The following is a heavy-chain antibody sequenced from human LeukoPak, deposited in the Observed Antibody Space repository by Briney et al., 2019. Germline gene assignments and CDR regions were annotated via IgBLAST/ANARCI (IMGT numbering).Heavy chain of an antibody. J-gene: IGHJ4*02. CDR2: ISAYNGNT. V-gene: IGHV1-18*01. CDR1: GYTFTSYG. CDR3: ARGAAGAPRRRTSTADY. Sequence: PSVKLSCTASGYTFTSYGISWVRHAPGQGLGWVGWISAYNGNTNYAQKLQRRVTMTTDTSTSTANMELRSLRSDDTAVYYCARGAAGAPRRRTSTADYWGRGTLVTVSS. D-gene: IGHD2-8*02.